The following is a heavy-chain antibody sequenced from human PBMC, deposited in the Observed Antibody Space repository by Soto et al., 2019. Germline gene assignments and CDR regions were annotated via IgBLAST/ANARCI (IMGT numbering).Heavy chain of an antibody. CDR2: LYWNEDK. V-gene: IGHV2-5*01. Sequence: GLDLEWLVLLYWNEDKRYSPSLESRLTVTKDTSKNQVVLTMTNVDPVDTATYYCAHRDYYNSSGYAPFDSWGQGTLVTVSP. D-gene: IGHD3-22*01. J-gene: IGHJ4*02. CDR3: AHRDYYNSSGYAPFDS.